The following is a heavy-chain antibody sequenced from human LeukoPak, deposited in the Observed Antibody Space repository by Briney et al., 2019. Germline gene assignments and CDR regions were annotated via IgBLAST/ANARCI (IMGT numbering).Heavy chain of an antibody. CDR1: GGPISSSTYY. CDR2: IYYSGNT. Sequence: SETLSLTCTVSGGPISSSTYYWAWIRQPPGKGLEWIGSIYYSGNTNYNPSLKSRVTMSVDTSKNQFSLKLSSVTAADTAVYYCARHWSGAVGGGDYFDYWGQGTLVTVSS. CDR3: ARHWSGAVGGGDYFDY. J-gene: IGHJ4*02. V-gene: IGHV4-39*01. D-gene: IGHD3-3*01.